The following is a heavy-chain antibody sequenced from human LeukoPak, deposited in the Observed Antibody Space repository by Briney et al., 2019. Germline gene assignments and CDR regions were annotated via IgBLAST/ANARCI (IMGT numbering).Heavy chain of an antibody. CDR2: ISWNSGSI. CDR1: GFTFDDYA. Sequence: PGGSLRLSCAASGFTFDDYAMHWVRQAPGKGLEWVSGISWNSGSIGYADSVKGRFTISRDNAKNSLYLQMNSLRAEDTALYYCAKDMIPLRGPGRKKQWPMPSPLDYWGQGTLVTVSS. D-gene: IGHD6-19*01. V-gene: IGHV3-9*01. CDR3: AKDMIPLRGPGRKKQWPMPSPLDY. J-gene: IGHJ4*02.